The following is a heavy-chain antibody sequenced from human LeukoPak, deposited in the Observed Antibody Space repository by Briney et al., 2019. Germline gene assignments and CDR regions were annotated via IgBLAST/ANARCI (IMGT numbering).Heavy chain of an antibody. CDR3: TRSQYSSSWNYYYYYMDV. V-gene: IGHV3-49*04. CDR2: ISSKAYGGTT. Sequence: GGSLRLSCTASGFTFGDYAMNWVRQAPGKGLEWVGFISSKAYGGTTEYAASVKGRFSISRDDSKSIAYVQMNSLKTEDTAVYYCTRSQYSSSWNYYYYYMDVWGKGTTVTISS. CDR1: GFTFGDYA. D-gene: IGHD6-13*01. J-gene: IGHJ6*03.